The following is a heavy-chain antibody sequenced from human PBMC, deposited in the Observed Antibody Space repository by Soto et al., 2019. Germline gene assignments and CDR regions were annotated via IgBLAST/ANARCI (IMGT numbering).Heavy chain of an antibody. J-gene: IGHJ4*02. Sequence: GESLKISCKTSGYSFSAYWIGWVRQMPGKGLEWMGIIFPGDSKTRYSPTFQGQVTISADKSINTAYLQWSSLKASDTAIYYCARRPYDTSGYRYFDYWGQGTLVTVSS. D-gene: IGHD3-22*01. V-gene: IGHV5-51*01. CDR1: GYSFSAYW. CDR2: IFPGDSKT. CDR3: ARRPYDTSGYRYFDY.